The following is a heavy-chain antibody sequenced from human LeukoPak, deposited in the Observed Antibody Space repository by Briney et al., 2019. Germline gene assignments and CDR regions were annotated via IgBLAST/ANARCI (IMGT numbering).Heavy chain of an antibody. CDR2: IYYSGST. Sequence: SENLSLTCTVSGGSISSSSYYWGWIRQPPGKGLEWIGSIYYSGSTYYNPSLKSRVTISVDTSKNQFSLKLSSVTAADTAVYYCARDPGPYDASGDAFDIWGQGTMVTVSS. J-gene: IGHJ3*02. V-gene: IGHV4-39*07. CDR3: ARDPGPYDASGDAFDI. D-gene: IGHD3-3*01. CDR1: GGSISSSSYY.